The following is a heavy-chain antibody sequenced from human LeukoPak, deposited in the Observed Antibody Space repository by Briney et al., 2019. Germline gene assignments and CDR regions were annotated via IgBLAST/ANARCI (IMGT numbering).Heavy chain of an antibody. V-gene: IGHV3-30-3*01. CDR3: ARGSSAVGDAFDI. Sequence: PGGSLRLSCAASGFTFSSYAMHWVRQAPGKGLEWVAVISYDGSNKYYADSVKGRFTISRDNSKNTLYLQMNSLRAEDTAVYYCARGSSAVGDAFDIWSQGTMVTVSS. J-gene: IGHJ3*02. CDR2: ISYDGSNK. D-gene: IGHD2-2*01. CDR1: GFTFSSYA.